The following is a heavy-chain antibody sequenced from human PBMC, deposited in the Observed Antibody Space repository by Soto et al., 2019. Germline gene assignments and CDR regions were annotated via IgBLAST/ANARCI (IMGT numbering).Heavy chain of an antibody. CDR2: ISAHNGNT. CDR3: GRGRYGDY. Sequence: QVHLVQSGAEVKKPGASVKVSCKASGYTFTSYGITWVRQAPGHGLEWMGWISAHNGNTDYAQKLQGRVIVTRDTSTSTAYMELRSLISDDTAVYYCGRGRYGDYWGQGALVTVSS. D-gene: IGHD1-1*01. V-gene: IGHV1-18*01. CDR1: GYTFTSYG. J-gene: IGHJ4*02.